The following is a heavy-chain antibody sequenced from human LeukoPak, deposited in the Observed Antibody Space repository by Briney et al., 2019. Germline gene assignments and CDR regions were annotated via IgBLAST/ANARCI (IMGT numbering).Heavy chain of an antibody. CDR1: GGSISSYY. J-gene: IGHJ4*02. V-gene: IGHV4-59*08. D-gene: IGHD3-22*01. CDR2: IYYSGST. CDR3: ARVYDSSGYYQRIFDY. Sequence: PSETLSLTCTVSGGSISSYYWSWIRQPPGKGLEWIGYIYYSGSTNYNPSLKSRVTISVDTSKNQFSLKLSSGTAADTAVYYCARVYDSSGYYQRIFDYWGQGTLVTVSS.